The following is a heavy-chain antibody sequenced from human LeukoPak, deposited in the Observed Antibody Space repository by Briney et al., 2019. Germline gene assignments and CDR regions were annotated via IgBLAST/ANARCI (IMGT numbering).Heavy chain of an antibody. CDR3: AKEAEYSSSPDAFDI. D-gene: IGHD6-6*01. Sequence: WGTLTLSCAASGFTFSSYGMHWVRQAPGKGLEWVGFIWYDGSNKYYADSVKGRFTISRDNSKNTLYLQMNSLRAEDTAVYYCAKEAEYSSSPDAFDIWGQGTMVTVSS. CDR2: IWYDGSNK. J-gene: IGHJ3*02. CDR1: GFTFSSYG. V-gene: IGHV3-30*02.